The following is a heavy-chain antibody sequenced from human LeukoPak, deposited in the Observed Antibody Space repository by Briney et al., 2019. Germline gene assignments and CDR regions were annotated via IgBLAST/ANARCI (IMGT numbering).Heavy chain of an antibody. D-gene: IGHD2-2*01. V-gene: IGHV3-30*02. J-gene: IGHJ4*02. Sequence: PGGSLRLSCAASGFTFSSYGMHWVRQAPGKGLEWVAFIRYDGSNKYYADSVKGRLTISRDNSKNTLYLQMNSLRAEDTAVYYCAKIAYCSSTSCHDFDYWGEGTLVTVSS. CDR1: GFTFSSYG. CDR2: IRYDGSNK. CDR3: AKIAYCSSTSCHDFDY.